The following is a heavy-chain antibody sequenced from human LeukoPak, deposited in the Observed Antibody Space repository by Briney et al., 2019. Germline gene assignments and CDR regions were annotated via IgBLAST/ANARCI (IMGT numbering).Heavy chain of an antibody. CDR3: AKDTPEITMVPSWFGN. D-gene: IGHD3-10*01. CDR2: VSGSGGST. J-gene: IGHJ4*02. CDR1: GFTFNSDA. V-gene: IGHV3-23*01. Sequence: AWGSQTLSCAVSGFTFNSDALSWVWQAPGQGMDWVSAVSGSGGSTYYADSVKGRFTISRHNSKNTLYLQMNSLRAEDTAVYYCAKDTPEITMVPSWFGNWGQGTLVTVSS.